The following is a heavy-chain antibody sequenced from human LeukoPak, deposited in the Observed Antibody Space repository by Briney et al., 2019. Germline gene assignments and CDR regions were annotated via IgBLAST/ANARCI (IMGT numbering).Heavy chain of an antibody. D-gene: IGHD6-13*01. CDR3: GRVGVFSSSSAADFDY. V-gene: IGHV1-2*02. Sequence: SSVKVSYKPSGSTFTRYYMHWVRQSPGQGLECMGWINPKSGGTNYAQKFQGRVTMTRDTSISTAYMELSRLRSDDTAVYYCGRVGVFSSSSAADFDYWGQGTLVTVSS. CDR2: INPKSGGT. J-gene: IGHJ4*02. CDR1: GSTFTRYY.